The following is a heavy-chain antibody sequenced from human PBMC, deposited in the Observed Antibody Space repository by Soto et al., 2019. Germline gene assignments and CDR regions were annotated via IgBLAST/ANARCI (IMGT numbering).Heavy chain of an antibody. V-gene: IGHV3-53*01. J-gene: IGHJ6*02. CDR3: ARDLYYDDSSGRYYYYGMDV. CDR2: IYSGGST. CDR1: GFTVSSNY. Sequence: PGGSLRLSCAASGFTVSSNYMSWVRQAPGKGLEWVSVIYSGGSTYYADPVKGRFTISRDNSKNTLYLQMNSLRAEDTAVYYCARDLYYDDSSGRYYYYGMDVWGQGTTVTVSS. D-gene: IGHD3-22*01.